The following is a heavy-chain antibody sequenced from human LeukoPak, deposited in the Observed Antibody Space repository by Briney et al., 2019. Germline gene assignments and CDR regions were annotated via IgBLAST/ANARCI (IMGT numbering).Heavy chain of an antibody. CDR2: IYYSGST. J-gene: IGHJ4*02. CDR1: GGSISSNSYY. V-gene: IGHV4-39*01. Sequence: SETLSLTCTVSGGSISSNSYYWGWIRQSPGKGLEWIGSIYYSGSTYYNPSLKSRVTISVDTSKNQFSLKLSSVTAADTAVYYCARLWGDSTAGFFDYWGQGTLVTVSS. CDR3: ARLWGDSTAGFFDY. D-gene: IGHD2-21*02.